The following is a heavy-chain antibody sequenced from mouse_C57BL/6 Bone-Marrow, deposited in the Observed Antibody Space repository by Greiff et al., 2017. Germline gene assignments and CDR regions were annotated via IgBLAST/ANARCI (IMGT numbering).Heavy chain of an antibody. CDR2: IHPNSGST. CDR1: GYTFTSYW. CDR3: ARLLLDY. D-gene: IGHD1-1*01. V-gene: IGHV1-64*01. Sequence: QVQLKESGAELVKPGASVKLSCKASGYTFTSYWMHWVKQRPGQGLEWIGMIHPNSGSTNYNEKLKSKATLTVDKSSSTAYMQLSSLTSEDSAVYYCARLLLDYWGQGTTLTVSS. J-gene: IGHJ2*01.